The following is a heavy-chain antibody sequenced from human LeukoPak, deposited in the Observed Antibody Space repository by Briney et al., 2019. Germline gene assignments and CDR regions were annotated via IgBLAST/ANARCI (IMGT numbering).Heavy chain of an antibody. Sequence: GSLRLSCAASGFTFSSYAMSWVRQAPGKGLEWIGNIYYSGYTYYNPSLKSRVTMSVDTSKSQFSLKLSSVTAADTAVYYCTRFYDKYGYYYFDYWGQGTLVTVPS. CDR3: TRFYDKYGYYYFDY. CDR1: GFTFSSYA. D-gene: IGHD5-24*01. CDR2: IYYSGYT. V-gene: IGHV4-59*04. J-gene: IGHJ4*02.